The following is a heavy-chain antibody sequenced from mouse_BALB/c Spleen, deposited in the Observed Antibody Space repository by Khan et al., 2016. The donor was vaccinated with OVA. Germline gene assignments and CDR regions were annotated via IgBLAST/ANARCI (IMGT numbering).Heavy chain of an antibody. CDR1: GFSLSRYN. D-gene: IGHD2-14*01. Sequence: QMQLKESGPGLVAPSQSLSITCTVSGFSLSRYNIHWVRQPPGKGLEWLGMIWGGGGTDYSSALKSRLSIREDNSKSQVLLKMNSLQTDDTAMYXCVRAYYRYDGYYAMDYWGQGTSVTVSS. CDR2: IWGGGGT. CDR3: VRAYYRYDGYYAMDY. V-gene: IGHV2-6-4*01. J-gene: IGHJ4*01.